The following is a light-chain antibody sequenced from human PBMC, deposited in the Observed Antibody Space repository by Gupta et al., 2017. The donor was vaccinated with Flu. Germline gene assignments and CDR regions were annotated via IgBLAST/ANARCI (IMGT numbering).Light chain of an antibody. CDR1: QVLGDSDGNIY. V-gene: IGKV2-30*01. J-gene: IGKJ1*01. Sequence: DGVMAQAPLSLPVTLGKPASSSCRSSQVLGDSDGNIYLHWFQQRPGPSPMRLTYQGSYRDSEVPDRSSSSGSGTDSTLKISRVEAEDVGLYCFRQGEHWPWTFGQGTTVEIK. CDR3: RQGEHWPWT. CDR2: QGS.